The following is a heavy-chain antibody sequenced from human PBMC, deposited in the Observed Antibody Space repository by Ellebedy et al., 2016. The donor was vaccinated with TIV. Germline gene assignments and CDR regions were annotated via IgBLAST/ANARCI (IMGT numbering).Heavy chain of an antibody. CDR3: TKDMTTGITWGYNYYGMDV. D-gene: IGHD4-11*01. Sequence: GGSLRLSXPASGFSFGNYAMNWVRQAPGRGLEWVSTTSDSGDSTYYAGSVKGLFTISRDNSKKTLYLQMHSLRIEDTAVYYCTKDMTTGITWGYNYYGMDVWGQGTTVTVSS. CDR1: GFSFGNYA. V-gene: IGHV3-23*01. J-gene: IGHJ6*02. CDR2: TSDSGDST.